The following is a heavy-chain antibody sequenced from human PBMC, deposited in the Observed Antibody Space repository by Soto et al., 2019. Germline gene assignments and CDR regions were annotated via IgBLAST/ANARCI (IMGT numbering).Heavy chain of an antibody. CDR2: ISYDGSNK. Sequence: GGSLRLSCAASGFTFSSYGMHWVRQAPGKGLEWVAVISYDGSNKYYADSVKGRFTISRDNSKNTLYLQMNSLRAEDTAVYYCAKGDSSGSYRPAYNYFDYWGQGGLVTVSS. CDR3: AKGDSSGSYRPAYNYFDY. CDR1: GFTFSSYG. D-gene: IGHD3-22*01. J-gene: IGHJ4*02. V-gene: IGHV3-30*18.